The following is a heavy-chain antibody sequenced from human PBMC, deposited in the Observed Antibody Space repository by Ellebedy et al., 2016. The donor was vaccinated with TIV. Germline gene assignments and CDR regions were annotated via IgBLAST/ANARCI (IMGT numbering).Heavy chain of an antibody. V-gene: IGHV4-39*01. Sequence: MPSETLSLTCKVSGGSISSSSYYWDWIRQPPGKGPEWIGSIYYSGSTHYNPSLKSRVTISVDTSKSQFSLKLSYVTAADTAVYYCARRRYGSSYYWGQGTLVTVSS. CDR3: ARRRYGSSYY. CDR1: GGSISSSSYY. D-gene: IGHD6-13*01. CDR2: IYYSGST. J-gene: IGHJ4*02.